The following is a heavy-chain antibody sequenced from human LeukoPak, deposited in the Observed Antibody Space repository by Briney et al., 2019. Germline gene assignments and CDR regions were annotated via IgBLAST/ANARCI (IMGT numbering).Heavy chain of an antibody. CDR3: ARLLGYCTNGVCYTGRRAFDI. V-gene: IGHV1-69*13. CDR1: GGTFSSYA. CDR2: IIPIFGTA. J-gene: IGHJ3*02. D-gene: IGHD2-8*01. Sequence: SVKVSCKASGGTFSSYAISWVRQAPGQGLEWMGGIIPIFGTANYAQKFQGRVTITADESTSTAYMELSSLRSEDTAVYYCARLLGYCTNGVCYTGRRAFDIWGQGTMVTVSS.